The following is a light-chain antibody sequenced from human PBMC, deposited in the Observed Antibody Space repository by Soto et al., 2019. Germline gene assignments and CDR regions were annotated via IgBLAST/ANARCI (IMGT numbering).Light chain of an antibody. CDR2: GAS. Sequence: EIVMTQSPATLSVSPGERATLSCRASQSVSSNLAWYQQKPGQAPRHLIYGASTRATGIPARFSGSGSGTEFILTISSLQSEDFAVYYCQQYNNWPPYTFGQGTKLEIK. CDR1: QSVSSN. V-gene: IGKV3-15*01. J-gene: IGKJ2*01. CDR3: QQYNNWPPYT.